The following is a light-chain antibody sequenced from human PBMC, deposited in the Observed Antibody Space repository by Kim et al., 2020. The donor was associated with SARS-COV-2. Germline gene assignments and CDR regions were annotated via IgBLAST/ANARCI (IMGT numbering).Light chain of an antibody. CDR1: QDISSS. CDR3: QQAKNFPWT. Sequence: ASVGDRVTITYRASQDISSSLAWYQQKPGKAPKLLIDAAFSLQSGVPSRFSGSGSGTDFTLAISSLQPDDFATYYCQQAKNFPWTFGQVTKVDIK. J-gene: IGKJ1*01. V-gene: IGKV1-12*01. CDR2: AAF.